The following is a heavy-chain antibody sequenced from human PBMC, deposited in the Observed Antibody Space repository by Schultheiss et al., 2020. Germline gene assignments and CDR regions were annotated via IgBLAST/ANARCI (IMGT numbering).Heavy chain of an antibody. D-gene: IGHD6-13*01. CDR1: GGTFSSYA. J-gene: IGHJ5*02. V-gene: IGHV1-69*01. CDR3: ARGIAAADNWFDP. Sequence: SVKVSCKASGGTFSSYAISWVRQAPGQGLEWMGGIIPIFGTANYAQKFQGRVTITADESTSTAYMELSSLRSEDTAVYYCARGIAAADNWFDPWGQGTLVTVAS. CDR2: IIPIFGTA.